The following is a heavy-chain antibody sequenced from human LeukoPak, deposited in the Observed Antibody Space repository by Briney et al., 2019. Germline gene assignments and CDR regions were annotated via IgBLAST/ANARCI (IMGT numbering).Heavy chain of an antibody. Sequence: PGGSLRLSCAASGFTFSSYAMSWVRQAPGKGLEWVSAISGSGGSTYYADSVKGRFTISRDNSKNTLYLQMNSLRAEDTAVYYCAKVIPGYYDSSGYYYDYWGRGTLVTVSS. J-gene: IGHJ4*02. CDR3: AKVIPGYYDSSGYYYDY. CDR1: GFTFSSYA. D-gene: IGHD3-22*01. V-gene: IGHV3-23*01. CDR2: ISGSGGST.